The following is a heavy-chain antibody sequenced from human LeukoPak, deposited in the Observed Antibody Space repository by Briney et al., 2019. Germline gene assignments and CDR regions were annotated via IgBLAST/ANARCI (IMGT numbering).Heavy chain of an antibody. CDR1: GGSISSYY. D-gene: IGHD3-10*01. CDR3: AKGPVERYYYSSGSYFIH. CDR2: IYYSGST. J-gene: IGHJ4*02. Sequence: SETLSLTCTVSGGSISSYYWSWIRQPPGKGLEWIGYIYYSGSTNCNPSLKSRVTISVDTSKNQFSLKLSSVTAADTAVYYCAKGPVERYYYSSGSYFIHWGQGTLVTVSS. V-gene: IGHV4-59*01.